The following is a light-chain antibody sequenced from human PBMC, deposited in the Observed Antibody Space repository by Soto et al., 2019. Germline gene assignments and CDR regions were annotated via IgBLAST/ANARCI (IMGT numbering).Light chain of an antibody. CDR2: WAS. CDR1: QSVLYSSNNKNY. Sequence: DIVMTQSPDSLAVSLGERATINCKSSQSVLYSSNNKNYLAWYQQKPGQPPNLLIYWASTRESGVPDRFSGSGSGTVFTLTISSLQAEDVAVYYCQQYYSTPYTFGQGTKLEIK. J-gene: IGKJ2*01. CDR3: QQYYSTPYT. V-gene: IGKV4-1*01.